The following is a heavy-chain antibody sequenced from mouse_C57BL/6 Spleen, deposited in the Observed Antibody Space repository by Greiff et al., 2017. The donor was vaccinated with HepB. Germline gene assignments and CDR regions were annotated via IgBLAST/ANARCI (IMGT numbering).Heavy chain of an antibody. V-gene: IGHV1-61*01. CDR3: AVRYGNYVGTVDY. D-gene: IGHD2-1*01. CDR2: IYPSDSET. J-gene: IGHJ2*01. Sequence: QVQLQQPGAELVRPGSSVKLSCKASGYTFTSYWMDWVKQRPGQGLEWIGNIYPSDSETHYNQKFKDKATLTVDKSSSTAYMQLSSLTSEDSAVYYGAVRYGNYVGTVDYWGQGTTLTVSS. CDR1: GYTFTSYW.